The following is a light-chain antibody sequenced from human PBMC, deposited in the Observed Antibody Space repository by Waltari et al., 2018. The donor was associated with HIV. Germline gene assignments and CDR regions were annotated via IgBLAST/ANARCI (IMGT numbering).Light chain of an antibody. Sequence: GQSITISCTGTSSDVGGYNYVSWYQQHSGKGPKLIIYDVSNRPSGVSNRFSGSKSGNTASLTISGLQAEDEADYYCCSYTSTSSFVMFGGGTKLTVV. CDR3: CSYTSTSSFVM. J-gene: IGLJ3*02. V-gene: IGLV2-14*04. CDR2: DVS. CDR1: SSDVGGYNY.